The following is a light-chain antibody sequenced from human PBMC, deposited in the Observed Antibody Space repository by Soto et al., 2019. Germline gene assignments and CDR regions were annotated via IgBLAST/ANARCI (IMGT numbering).Light chain of an antibody. Sequence: QSALTQPASVSGSPGQSITISCTGTSNDIGVYNYVAWYQQYPGNAPKLIISEVTNRPSGISDRFSGSKSGNTASLTISGLQAGDEADYYCSSYTTSSTTIFGTGTKVTVL. J-gene: IGLJ1*01. CDR1: SNDIGVYNY. CDR2: EVT. V-gene: IGLV2-14*01. CDR3: SSYTTSSTTI.